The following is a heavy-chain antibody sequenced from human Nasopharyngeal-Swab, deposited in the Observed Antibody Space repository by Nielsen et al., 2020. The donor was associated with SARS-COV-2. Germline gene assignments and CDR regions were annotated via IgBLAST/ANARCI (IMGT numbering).Heavy chain of an antibody. Sequence: SETLSLTCAVYGGSFSGYYWSWIRQPPGKGLEWIGEIHHSGSTDYNSSLKSRVTISVDTSKNQFSLKLSSVTAADTAVFYCARGPVRYDFWSGYYCGFDYWGQGTLVTVSS. J-gene: IGHJ4*02. CDR1: GGSFSGYY. CDR3: ARGPVRYDFWSGYYCGFDY. V-gene: IGHV4-34*01. D-gene: IGHD3-3*01. CDR2: IHHSGST.